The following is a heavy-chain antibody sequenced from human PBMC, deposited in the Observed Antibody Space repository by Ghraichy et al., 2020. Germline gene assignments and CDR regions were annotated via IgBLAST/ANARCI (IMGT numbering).Heavy chain of an antibody. Sequence: GGSLRLSCAASGFTFSSYAMSWVRQAPGKGLEWVSAISGSGGSTYYADSVKGRFTISRDNSKNTLYLQMNSLRAEDTAVYYCASSYGSGSYYLHPFTWGQGTLVTVSS. D-gene: IGHD3-10*01. CDR3: ASSYGSGSYYLHPFT. CDR2: ISGSGGST. V-gene: IGHV3-23*01. J-gene: IGHJ5*02. CDR1: GFTFSSYA.